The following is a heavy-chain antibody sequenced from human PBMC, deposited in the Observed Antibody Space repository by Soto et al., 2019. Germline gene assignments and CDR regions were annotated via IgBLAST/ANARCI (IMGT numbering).Heavy chain of an antibody. Sequence: VGSLRLSCAASGFTFSSYWMSWVRQAPGKGLEWVANIKQDGSEKYYVDSVKGRFTISRDNAKNSLYLQMNSLRAEDTAVYYCARDIVVVPAAIWCYYYYGMDVWGQGTTVTVSS. CDR2: IKQDGSEK. V-gene: IGHV3-7*03. D-gene: IGHD2-2*01. CDR1: GFTFSSYW. J-gene: IGHJ6*02. CDR3: ARDIVVVPAAIWCYYYYGMDV.